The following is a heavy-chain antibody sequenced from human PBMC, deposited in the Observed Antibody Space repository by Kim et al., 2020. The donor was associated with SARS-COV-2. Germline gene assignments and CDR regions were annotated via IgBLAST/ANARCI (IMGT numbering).Heavy chain of an antibody. CDR2: VQDRGIT. J-gene: IGHJ5*02. CDR3: AREFGPWSDWRDP. D-gene: IGHD3-3*01. CDR1: GGYISSYY. V-gene: IGHV4-59*01. Sequence: SETLSLTCSVSGGYISSYYWSWIRLSPGRGLEWIGFVQDRGITNYNPSLKSRVTISADASKNQFSLKLSSVTAADTALYYCAREFGPWSDWRDPWGQGTL.